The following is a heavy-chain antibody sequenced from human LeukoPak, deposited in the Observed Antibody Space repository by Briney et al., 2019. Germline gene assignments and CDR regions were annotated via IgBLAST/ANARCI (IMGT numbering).Heavy chain of an antibody. CDR1: GGSISSSDSY. CDR3: ARVQYCSGGSCHNLRLFDH. V-gene: IGHV4-30-4*08. Sequence: PSETLSLTCTVSGGSISSSDSYWGWIRQPPGKGLEWIGHIYHSGTTYYNPSVKSRMTISVDTSKNQFSLNLRSVTAADTAVYYCARVQYCSGGSCHNLRLFDHWGQGTLVTVSS. J-gene: IGHJ4*02. D-gene: IGHD2-15*01. CDR2: IYHSGTT.